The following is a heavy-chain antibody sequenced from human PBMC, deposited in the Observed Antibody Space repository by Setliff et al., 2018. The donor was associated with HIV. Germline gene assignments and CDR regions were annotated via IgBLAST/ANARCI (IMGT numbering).Heavy chain of an antibody. V-gene: IGHV1-46*01. J-gene: IGHJ4*02. CDR2: INPSGGST. CDR3: ARQRMTESTFDFDY. D-gene: IGHD2-21*02. Sequence: ASVKVSCKASGYTFTNYFVHWVRQAPRQGLEWMAIINPSGGSTTYAQRFQGRVTMTRDTSTSTVYMELSSLRSEDTAVYYCARQRMTESTFDFDYWGQGTLVTVSS. CDR1: GYTFTNYF.